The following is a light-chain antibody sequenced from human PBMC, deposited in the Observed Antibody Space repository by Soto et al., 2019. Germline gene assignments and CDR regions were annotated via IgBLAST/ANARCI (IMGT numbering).Light chain of an antibody. CDR1: QSVNSNY. CDR3: QQYGNSPRT. J-gene: IGKJ1*01. Sequence: LKHSLGTLSLSPGERATLSCRASQSVNSNYLAWYQQKPGQAPRLLIYGTSSRATGIPDRFSGSGSGTDFTLTISRLEPEDFAMYYCQQYGNSPRTFCQGTKVDI. CDR2: GTS. V-gene: IGKV3-20*01.